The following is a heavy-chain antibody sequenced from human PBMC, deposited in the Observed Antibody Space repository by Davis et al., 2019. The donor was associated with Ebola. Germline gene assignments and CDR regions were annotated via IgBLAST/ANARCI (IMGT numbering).Heavy chain of an antibody. D-gene: IGHD4-17*01. Sequence: GESLKISCAASGLSVDSTYMNWVRQAPGKGLEWVSVIYNVYTTYYADSVKGRFTISRGSSKNTVYLQMSSLRAEDTAVYYCARAEDDYGEYPDALDIWGQGTLVTVSS. CDR1: GLSVDSTY. CDR3: ARAEDDYGEYPDALDI. J-gene: IGHJ3*02. CDR2: IYNVYTT. V-gene: IGHV3-53*01.